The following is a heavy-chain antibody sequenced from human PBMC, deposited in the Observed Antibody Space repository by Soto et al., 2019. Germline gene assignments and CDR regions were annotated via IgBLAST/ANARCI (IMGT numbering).Heavy chain of an antibody. J-gene: IGHJ4*02. CDR2: IIPVFGSP. CDR1: GGFVRSDP. CDR3: AKGEGQWELPL. V-gene: IGHV1-69*01. Sequence: QLQLVQSGAAVKKPGSSVKVSCKASGGFVRSDPISWVRQAPGQGPEWIGGIIPVFGSPTYAEKFQGRVTITADESSRTAYLELTSLKSEDTAVYFCAKGEGQWELPLWGQGTQVTVSS. D-gene: IGHD1-7*01.